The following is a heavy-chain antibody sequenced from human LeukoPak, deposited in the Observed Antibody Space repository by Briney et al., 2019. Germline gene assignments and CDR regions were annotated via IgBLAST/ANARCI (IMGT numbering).Heavy chain of an antibody. J-gene: IGHJ3*02. D-gene: IGHD3-3*01. CDR2: IDHTGST. CDR1: DDSITIYY. CDR3: ARGRFLEWLLSADDAFDI. Sequence: SETLSLTCTVSDDSITIYYWTWIRQPPGKGLEWIGYIDHTGSTNYNPSLNSRVTISRDTSKNHFSLELSSVTAADTAVYYCARGRFLEWLLSADDAFDIWGQGTMVTVSS. V-gene: IGHV4-59*01.